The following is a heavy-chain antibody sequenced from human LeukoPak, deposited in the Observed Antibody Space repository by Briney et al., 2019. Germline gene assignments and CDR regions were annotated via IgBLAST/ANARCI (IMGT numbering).Heavy chain of an antibody. Sequence: GGSLRLSCVASGFTFSDYAMNWVRQAPGKGLEWVSTFKTKYNQVYYAESVRGRFTISIDNSKNTVYLQMNSLRAEDTALYYCARSVPDYTRFDYWGQGALVTVSS. J-gene: IGHJ4*02. CDR3: ARSVPDYTRFDY. CDR1: GFTFSDYA. V-gene: IGHV3-23*05. D-gene: IGHD4-11*01. CDR2: FKTKYNQV.